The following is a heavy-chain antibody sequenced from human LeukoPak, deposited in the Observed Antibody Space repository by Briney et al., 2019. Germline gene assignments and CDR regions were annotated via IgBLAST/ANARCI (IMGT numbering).Heavy chain of an antibody. Sequence: SETLSLTCTVSGGSISSYYWSWIRQPPGKGLEWIGYIYYSGSTNYNPSLKSRVTISVDTSKNQFSLKLSSVTAADTAVYYCARGKYYYYGSGSYPHFSYWGQGTLVTVSS. J-gene: IGHJ4*02. CDR2: IYYSGST. CDR1: GGSISSYY. CDR3: ARGKYYYYGSGSYPHFSY. D-gene: IGHD3-10*01. V-gene: IGHV4-59*12.